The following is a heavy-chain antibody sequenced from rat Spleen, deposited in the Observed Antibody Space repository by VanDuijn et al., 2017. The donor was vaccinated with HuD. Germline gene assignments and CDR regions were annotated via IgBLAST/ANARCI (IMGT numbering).Heavy chain of an antibody. J-gene: IGHJ2*01. Sequence: QVQLKESGPGLVQPSQTLSLTCTVSGLSLIRYNVHWVRQPPGKGLEWMGRMRYNGDTSYNSALKSRLSISRDTSKNQVFLKMNSLQTDDTDTYYCTTHPRYWGQGVMVTVSS. V-gene: IGHV2-63*01. CDR2: MRYNGDT. CDR3: TTHPRY. D-gene: IGHD3-1*01. CDR1: GLSLIRYN.